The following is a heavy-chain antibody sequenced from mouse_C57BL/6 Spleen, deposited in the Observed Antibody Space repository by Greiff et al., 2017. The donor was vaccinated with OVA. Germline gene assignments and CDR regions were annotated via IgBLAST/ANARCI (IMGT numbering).Heavy chain of an antibody. Sequence: VQLQQPGAELVRPGSSVKLSCKASGYTFTSYWMHWVKQRPIQGLEWIGNIDPSDSETHYNQKFKDKATLTVDKSSSTAYMPLSSLTSEDSAVYYCAGAGDYAMDYWGQGTSVTVSS. CDR3: AGAGDYAMDY. V-gene: IGHV1-52*01. CDR2: IDPSDSET. CDR1: GYTFTSYW. J-gene: IGHJ4*01. D-gene: IGHD3-3*01.